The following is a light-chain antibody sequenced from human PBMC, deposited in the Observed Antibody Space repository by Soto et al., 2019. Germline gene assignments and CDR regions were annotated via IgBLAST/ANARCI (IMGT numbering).Light chain of an antibody. CDR1: TGAVTNEYH. V-gene: IGLV7-43*01. J-gene: IGLJ3*02. CDR2: STT. Sequence: QAVVTQEPSLTVSPGGTVTLTCTSGTGAVTNEYHPNWFQQKRGQVPRALIYSTTGRFSWTPARFSGSLLGDKAALTLSGVQPEDEGDYYCLLFYGGVWWFGGGTKVTVL. CDR3: LLFYGGVWW.